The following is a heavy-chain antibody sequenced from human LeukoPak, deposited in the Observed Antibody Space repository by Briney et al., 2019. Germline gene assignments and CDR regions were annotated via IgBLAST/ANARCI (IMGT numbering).Heavy chain of an antibody. CDR3: ARDGGSSYGFLSY. CDR1: GFTFSSYW. J-gene: IGHJ4*02. CDR2: INHNGNVN. V-gene: IGHV3-7*03. D-gene: IGHD5-18*01. Sequence: GGSLRLSCAASGFTFSSYWMNWARQAPGKGLEWVASINHNGNVNYYVDSVKGRFTISRDNAKNSLYLQMNSLRADDTAVYYCARDGGSSYGFLSYWGQGTLVTVSS.